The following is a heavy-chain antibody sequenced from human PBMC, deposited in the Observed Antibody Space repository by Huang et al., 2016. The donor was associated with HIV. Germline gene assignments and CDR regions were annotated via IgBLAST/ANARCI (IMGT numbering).Heavy chain of an antibody. V-gene: IGHV3-21*02. Sequence: EVELVESGGGLVKPGGSLRLSCAASGFAFSSYGMNWVRQALGKGLGWVAFIGSDSSYIYYADSVKGRVTISRDNAKSSIYLQLDSLRAEDTAVYYCAYQQWLVGGLNHWGQGTLVVVSS. CDR3: AYQQWLVGGLNH. CDR1: GFAFSSYG. J-gene: IGHJ5*02. D-gene: IGHD6-19*01. CDR2: IGSDSSYI.